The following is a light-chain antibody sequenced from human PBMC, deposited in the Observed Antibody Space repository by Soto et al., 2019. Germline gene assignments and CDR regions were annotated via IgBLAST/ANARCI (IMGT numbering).Light chain of an antibody. CDR2: WAS. J-gene: IGKJ1*01. V-gene: IGKV4-1*01. CDR3: QQYYSPPWT. Sequence: DIVMTQSPDSLAVSLGERATINCKSSQSVLYSSNNKNYLAWYQQKPGQPPKLLIYWASSRESGVPDRFSGSGSGTDFTLTISSLQAVDVAVYYCQQYYSPPWTFGQGTKVEIK. CDR1: QSVLYSSNNKNY.